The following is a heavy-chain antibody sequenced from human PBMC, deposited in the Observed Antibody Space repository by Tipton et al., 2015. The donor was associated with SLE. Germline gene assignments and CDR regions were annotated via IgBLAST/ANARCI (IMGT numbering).Heavy chain of an antibody. CDR1: GGSFSGYY. CDR3: ARLAHYNSSWYLGV. D-gene: IGHD3-22*01. CDR2: INHSGST. J-gene: IGHJ4*02. Sequence: TLSLTCAVYGGSFSGYYWSWIRQPPGKGLEWIGEINHSGSTNYNPSLKSRVTISVDTSKNQFSLKLSSVTAADTAVYYCARLAHYNSSWYLGVWGQGSLVTVSS. V-gene: IGHV4-34*01.